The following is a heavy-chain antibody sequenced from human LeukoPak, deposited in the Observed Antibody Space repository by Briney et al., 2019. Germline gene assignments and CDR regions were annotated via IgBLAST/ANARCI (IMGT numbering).Heavy chain of an antibody. CDR3: ARGTMMVGP. CDR2: INYSGTT. V-gene: IGHV4-59*01. Sequence: SETLSLTCTVSGGSISAYYWSWIRQPPGKGLEWIGYINYSGTTNYNPSLKSRVSISVDTSKNQFSLKLSSVTAADTAVYYCARGTMMVGPWGQGTQVTVSS. CDR1: GGSISAYY. J-gene: IGHJ5*02. D-gene: IGHD3-22*01.